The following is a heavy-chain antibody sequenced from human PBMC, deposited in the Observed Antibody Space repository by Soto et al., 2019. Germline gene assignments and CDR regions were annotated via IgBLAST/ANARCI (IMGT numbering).Heavy chain of an antibody. J-gene: IGHJ6*02. CDR2: IIPIFGTA. Sequence: QVQLVQSGAEVKKPGSSVKVSCKASGGTFSSYAISWVRQAPGQGLEWMGGIIPIFGTANYAQKFQGRVTITADESTSTAYMELSSLRSEDTAVYYCAASLAYCGGDCYYYYGMDVWGQGTTVTIS. V-gene: IGHV1-69*12. D-gene: IGHD2-21*02. CDR1: GGTFSSYA. CDR3: AASLAYCGGDCYYYYGMDV.